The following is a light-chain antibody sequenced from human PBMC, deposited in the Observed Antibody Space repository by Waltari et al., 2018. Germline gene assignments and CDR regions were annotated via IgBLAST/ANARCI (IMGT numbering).Light chain of an antibody. Sequence: QPILTQSPSASGTPGQRVTISCSGSNSNIGRNVVNWYQQLPGTAPKLLIYSNNQRPAGVPDRFSASKSGTSASLAISGLQSEDEADYYCATWDGSLNCRVFGGGTKLTVL. CDR2: SNN. V-gene: IGLV1-44*01. CDR3: ATWDGSLNCRV. CDR1: NSNIGRNV. J-gene: IGLJ3*02.